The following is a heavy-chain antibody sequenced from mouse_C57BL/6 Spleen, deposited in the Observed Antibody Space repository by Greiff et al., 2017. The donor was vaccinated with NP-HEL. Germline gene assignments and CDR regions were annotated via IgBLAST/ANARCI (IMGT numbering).Heavy chain of an antibody. Sequence: EVKLQESGGGLVKPGGSLKLSCAASGFTFSDYGMHWVRQAPEKGLEWVAYISSGSSTIYYADTVKGRFTISRDNAKNTLFLQMTSLRSEDTAMYYCAREDYYGSSWFAYWGQGPLVTRSA. D-gene: IGHD1-1*01. V-gene: IGHV5-17*01. CDR1: GFTFSDYG. CDR2: ISSGSSTI. CDR3: AREDYYGSSWFAY. J-gene: IGHJ3*01.